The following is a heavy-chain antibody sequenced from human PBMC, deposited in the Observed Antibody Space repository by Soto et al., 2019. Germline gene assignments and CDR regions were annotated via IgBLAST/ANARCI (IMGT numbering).Heavy chain of an antibody. CDR2: ISYDGSDT. Sequence: QEQLVQSGGGVVQPGRSLRLSCAASGFKFNSYGMHWVRQAPGKGLEWVAVISYDGSDTSYGDSVKGRFTISRDNSKNXLQLQMSRLRLDDTAVYYCARDRFGGTEGTNWLDPWGQGSLVTVSS. D-gene: IGHD3-10*01. V-gene: IGHV3-33*01. J-gene: IGHJ5*02. CDR1: GFKFNSYG. CDR3: ARDRFGGTEGTNWLDP.